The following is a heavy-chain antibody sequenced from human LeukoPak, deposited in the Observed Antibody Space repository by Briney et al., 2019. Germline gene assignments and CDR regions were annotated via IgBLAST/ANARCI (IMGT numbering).Heavy chain of an antibody. J-gene: IGHJ5*02. D-gene: IGHD1-26*01. Sequence: PGGSLKLSCAASGFTLSDSAIHWVRQASGKGLEWVGLIDRPAKSYATAYGASVGGRFTISRDDSKNTAYLQNDSLKAEYSALYYCTRDRGTYNWLDPWGQGTLVTVSS. V-gene: IGHV3-73*01. CDR2: IDRPAKSYAT. CDR1: GFTLSDSA. CDR3: TRDRGTYNWLDP.